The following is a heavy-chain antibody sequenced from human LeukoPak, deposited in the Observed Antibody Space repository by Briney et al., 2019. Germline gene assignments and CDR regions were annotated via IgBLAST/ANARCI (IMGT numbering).Heavy chain of an antibody. CDR3: AREDYDFWSGHNWFDP. CDR2: IYYSGST. V-gene: IGHV4-59*12. CDR1: GGSISSYY. Sequence: SETLSLTCTVSGGSISSYYWSWIRQPPGKGLEWIGYIYYSGSTNYNPSLKSRVTISVDTSKNQFSLKLSSVTAADTAVYYCAREDYDFWSGHNWFDPWGQGTLVTASS. J-gene: IGHJ5*02. D-gene: IGHD3-3*01.